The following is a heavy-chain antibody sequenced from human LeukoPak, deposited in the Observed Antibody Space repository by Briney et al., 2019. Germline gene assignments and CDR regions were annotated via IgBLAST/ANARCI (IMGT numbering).Heavy chain of an antibody. CDR3: ARVQIKSIAAAGTSFDY. CDR1: GGSISSGGHS. CDR2: IYHSGST. V-gene: IGHV4-30-2*01. Sequence: PSQTLSLTFAVSGGSISSGGHSWSWIRQPPGKGLEWIGYIYHSGSTYYNPSLKSRVTISVDRSKNQFSLKLSSVTAADTAVYYCARVQIKSIAAAGTSFDYWGQGTLVTVSS. D-gene: IGHD6-13*01. J-gene: IGHJ4*02.